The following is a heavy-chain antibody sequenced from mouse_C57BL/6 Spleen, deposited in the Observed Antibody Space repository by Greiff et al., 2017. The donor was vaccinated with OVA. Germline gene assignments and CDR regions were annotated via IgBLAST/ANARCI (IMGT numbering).Heavy chain of an antibody. CDR2: INPSSGYT. Sequence: QVQLKQSGAELARPGASVKMSCKASGYTFTSYTMHWVKQRPGQGLEWIGYINPSSGYTKYNQKFKDKATLTADKSSSTAYMQLSSLTSEDSAVYYCAREAYYYGSSYVYFDYWGQGTTLTVSS. V-gene: IGHV1-4*01. D-gene: IGHD1-1*01. J-gene: IGHJ2*01. CDR1: GYTFTSYT. CDR3: AREAYYYGSSYVYFDY.